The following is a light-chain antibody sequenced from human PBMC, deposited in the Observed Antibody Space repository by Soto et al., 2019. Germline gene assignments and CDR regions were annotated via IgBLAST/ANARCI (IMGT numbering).Light chain of an antibody. CDR2: EVS. V-gene: IGLV2-8*01. CDR3: SSYAGSNNFDNDV. J-gene: IGLJ1*01. CDR1: SSDVGGYNY. Sequence: QSALTQPPSASGSPGQSVTISCTGTSSDVGGYNYVSWYQQHPGKAPKLMIYEVSKRPSGVPDRFSGSKSGNTASLTVSGLQAEDEADYYCSSYAGSNNFDNDVFGTGTKLTVL.